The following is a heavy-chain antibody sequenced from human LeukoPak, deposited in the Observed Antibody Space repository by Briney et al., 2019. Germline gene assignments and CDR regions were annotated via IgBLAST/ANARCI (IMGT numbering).Heavy chain of an antibody. CDR2: INSDGSTT. CDR1: GFTFSSYW. J-gene: IGHJ4*02. Sequence: GGSLGLSCAASGFTFSSYWMHWVRQAPGKGLVWVSRINSDGSTTNYADSVKGRFTISRDNAKNTLYLQMNSLRAEDTAVYYCSSQIWLGELFAHYWGQGTLVTVSS. V-gene: IGHV3-74*01. CDR3: SSQIWLGELFAHY. D-gene: IGHD3-10*01.